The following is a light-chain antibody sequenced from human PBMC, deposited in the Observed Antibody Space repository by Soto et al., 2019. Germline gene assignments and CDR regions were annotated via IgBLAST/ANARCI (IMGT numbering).Light chain of an antibody. CDR1: QSVSTN. CDR2: GAS. V-gene: IGKV3-15*01. Sequence: EIVMTQSPATLSVSPGERATLSCRASQSVSTNLAWYQQKPGQGPRLLIFGASTRAIGIPARFSGSGSGTDFTLTISSLQSEDFAVYYCQRYGSSNTFGQGTKVEIE. J-gene: IGKJ1*01. CDR3: QRYGSSNT.